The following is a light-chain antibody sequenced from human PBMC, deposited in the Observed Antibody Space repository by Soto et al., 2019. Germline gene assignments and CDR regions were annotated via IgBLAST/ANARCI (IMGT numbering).Light chain of an antibody. CDR3: QSYDSSLSGYV. CDR2: GNS. Sequence: QSVLTQPPSVSGAPGQRVTISCTGSSSNIGAGYDVHGYQQLPGTAPKLLIYGNSNRPSGVPDRFSGSKSGTSASLAITGLQAEDEADYYCQSYDSSLSGYVFGTGTKVTVL. J-gene: IGLJ1*01. CDR1: SSNIGAGYD. V-gene: IGLV1-40*01.